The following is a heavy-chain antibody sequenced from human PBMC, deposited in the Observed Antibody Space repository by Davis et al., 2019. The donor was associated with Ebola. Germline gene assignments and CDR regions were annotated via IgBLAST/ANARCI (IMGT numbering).Heavy chain of an antibody. CDR2: IYPGDSDT. CDR1: GYSFTSYW. Sequence: GESLKISCKGSGYSFTSYWIAWVRQMPGKGLECMGIIYPGDSDTRYSPSFQGQVTISADKSISTAYLQWSSLKASDTAMYYCARLSFPDLEQWLGGGLFDYWGQGTLVTVSS. D-gene: IGHD6-19*01. V-gene: IGHV5-51*01. J-gene: IGHJ4*02. CDR3: ARLSFPDLEQWLGGGLFDY.